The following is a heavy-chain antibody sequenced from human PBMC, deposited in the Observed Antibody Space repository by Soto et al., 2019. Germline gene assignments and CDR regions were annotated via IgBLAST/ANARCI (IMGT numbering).Heavy chain of an antibody. D-gene: IGHD2-15*01. CDR1: GFRFSTYD. V-gene: IGHV3-48*02. J-gene: IGHJ5*01. CDR2: ISTTSFTI. CDR3: ARDRCYDGTCYSASDS. Sequence: RSLRLSCAASGFRFSTYDMDWLRKAPGKGPEWIAHISTTSFTIYYADSVKGRFTISRDNARNSLYLEMNSLRDEDTAVYYCARDRCYDGTCYSASDSWGQGTLVTVSS.